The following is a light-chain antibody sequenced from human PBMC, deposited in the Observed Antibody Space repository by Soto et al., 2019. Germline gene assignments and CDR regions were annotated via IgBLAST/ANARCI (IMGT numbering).Light chain of an antibody. V-gene: IGKV2-30*01. Sequence: DVVMTQSPLSLPVTIGQPASISCRSSQSLVYSDGNTSLNCFQQRPGQSPRRLIYKVSNRDSGVPDRLSGSGSGTDFTLKISRVEAVYVGVYSCMLGTHWPWTFGQGTKLEIK. CDR1: QSLVYSDGNTS. CDR2: KVS. CDR3: MLGTHWPWT. J-gene: IGKJ2*02.